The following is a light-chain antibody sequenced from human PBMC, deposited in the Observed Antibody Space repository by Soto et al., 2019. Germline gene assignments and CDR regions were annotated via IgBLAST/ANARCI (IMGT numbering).Light chain of an antibody. J-gene: IGKJ4*01. CDR2: AAS. V-gene: IGKV1-8*01. CDR1: QGISSY. Sequence: AIRMTQSPSSFSASTGDRVTITCRASQGISSYLAWYQQKPGKDPKLLIYAASTLQSGVPSRFSGSGSGTDFTLTISCLQPEDFATYYCQQYYSYPLTFGGGTKVEIK. CDR3: QQYYSYPLT.